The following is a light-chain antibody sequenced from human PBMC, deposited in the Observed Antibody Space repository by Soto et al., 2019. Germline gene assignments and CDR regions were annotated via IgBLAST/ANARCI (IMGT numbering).Light chain of an antibody. V-gene: IGKV1-12*02. J-gene: IGKJ3*01. Sequence: DLQMTQSPSSVSASVGDRVSITCRASQGINTWLAWYQQKPGKAPKLLIYDASSLQSGVPSRFSGSGSGTDFTLTISSLQPEDFATYYCQQANTFPFTFGPGTQVDIK. CDR1: QGINTW. CDR3: QQANTFPFT. CDR2: DAS.